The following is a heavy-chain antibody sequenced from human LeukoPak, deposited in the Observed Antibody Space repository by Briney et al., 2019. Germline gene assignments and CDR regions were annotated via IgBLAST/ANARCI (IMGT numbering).Heavy chain of an antibody. Sequence: ASVKVSCKASGYTFTSYYMHWVRQAPGQGLEWMGIINPSGGSTSYAQKFQGRVTMTRDTSTSTVYMELSSLRSEDTAVCYCASGTTGTTPRYYYGMDVWGQGTTVTVSS. D-gene: IGHD1-1*01. CDR3: ASGTTGTTPRYYYGMDV. CDR2: INPSGGST. CDR1: GYTFTSYY. J-gene: IGHJ6*02. V-gene: IGHV1-46*01.